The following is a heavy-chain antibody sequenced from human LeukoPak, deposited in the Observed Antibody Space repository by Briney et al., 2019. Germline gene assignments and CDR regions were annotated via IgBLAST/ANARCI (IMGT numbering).Heavy chain of an antibody. J-gene: IGHJ4*02. V-gene: IGHV3-23*01. Sequence: RGSLRLSCAASGFTFSNYAMSWVRRAPGKGLEWVSTISGSGVTTYYVDSVKGRFTISRDNSKNTLYLQMNSLRAEDTAIFYCAKESPHFDYWGQGTLVTVSS. CDR2: ISGSGVTT. CDR1: GFTFSNYA. CDR3: AKESPHFDY.